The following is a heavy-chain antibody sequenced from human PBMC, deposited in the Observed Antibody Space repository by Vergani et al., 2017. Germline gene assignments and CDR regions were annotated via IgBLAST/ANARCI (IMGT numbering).Heavy chain of an antibody. Sequence: QVQLQESVPGLVKPSETLSLTCTVSGYSISSGYYWGWIRQPPGKGLEWIGSIYHSGSTYYNPSLKSRVTISVDTSKNQFSLKLSSVTAADTAVYYCARRQSLKFGWFDPWGQGTLVTVSS. J-gene: IGHJ5*02. V-gene: IGHV4-38-2*02. CDR3: ARRQSLKFGWFDP. CDR2: IYHSGST. D-gene: IGHD3-16*01. CDR1: GYSISSGYY.